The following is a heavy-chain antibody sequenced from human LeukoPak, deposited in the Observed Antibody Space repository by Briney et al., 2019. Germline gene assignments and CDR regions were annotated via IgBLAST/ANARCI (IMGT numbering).Heavy chain of an antibody. CDR3: AKEAEEIWFGDTKNAFDI. CDR2: ISGSGGST. CDR1: GFTFSSYG. Sequence: QPGGSLRPSCAASGFTFSSYGMSWVRQAPGKGLEWVSAISGSGGSTYYADSVKGRFTISRDNSKNTLYLQMNSLRAEDTAVYYCAKEAEEIWFGDTKNAFDIWGQGTMVTVSS. J-gene: IGHJ3*02. D-gene: IGHD3-10*01. V-gene: IGHV3-23*01.